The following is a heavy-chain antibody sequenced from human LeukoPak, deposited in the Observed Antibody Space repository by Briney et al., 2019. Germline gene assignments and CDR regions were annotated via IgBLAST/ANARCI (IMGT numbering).Heavy chain of an antibody. D-gene: IGHD6-6*01. V-gene: IGHV1-46*01. CDR3: ARSPLSIAARPPFDY. CDR1: GYTFTSYY. J-gene: IGHJ4*02. CDR2: INPSGGST. Sequence: ASVKVSCKASGYTFTSYYMHWVRQAPGQGLEWMGIINPSGGSTSYAQKFQARVTMTRDTSTSTVYMELSSLRSEDTAVYYCARSPLSIAARPPFDYWGQGTLVTASS.